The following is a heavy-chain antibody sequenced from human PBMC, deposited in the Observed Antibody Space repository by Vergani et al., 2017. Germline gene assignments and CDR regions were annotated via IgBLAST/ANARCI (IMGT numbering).Heavy chain of an antibody. D-gene: IGHD3-10*01. Sequence: QVTLKESGPVLVKPTETLTLTCTVSGFSLSNPTMGVSWIRQPPGKPLEWLAHIFSNDEKSYSTSLKSRLTISKDTSKSQVVLTMTNMDPVDTATYYCAHRQSPIVWSFDYWGQGTLVTVSS. CDR3: AHRQSPIVWSFDY. J-gene: IGHJ4*02. V-gene: IGHV2-26*01. CDR2: IFSNDEK. CDR1: GFSLSNPTMG.